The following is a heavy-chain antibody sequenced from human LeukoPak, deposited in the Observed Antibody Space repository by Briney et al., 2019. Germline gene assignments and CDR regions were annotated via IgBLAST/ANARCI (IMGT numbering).Heavy chain of an antibody. CDR3: AREARGYSGYDYGDY. Sequence: GGSLRLSCAASGFTFSSYSMNWVRQAPGKGLEWVSSISSSSSYIYYADSVKGRFTISRDNAKNSLYLQMNSLRAEDTAVYYCAREARGYSGYDYGDYWGQGTLVTVSS. CDR1: GFTFSSYS. J-gene: IGHJ4*02. D-gene: IGHD5-12*01. CDR2: ISSSSSYI. V-gene: IGHV3-21*01.